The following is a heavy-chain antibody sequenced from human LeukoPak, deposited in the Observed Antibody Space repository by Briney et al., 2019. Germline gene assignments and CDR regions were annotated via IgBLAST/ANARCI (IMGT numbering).Heavy chain of an antibody. CDR2: ISAYNGNT. Sequence: ASVKVSCKASGDTFSYAISWVRQAPGQGLEWMGWISAYNGNTNYAQKLQGRVTMTTDTSTSTAYMELRSLRSDDTAVYYCARDKWRSSSGGNYMDVWGKGTTVTVSS. J-gene: IGHJ6*03. D-gene: IGHD6-6*01. CDR3: ARDKWRSSSGGNYMDV. CDR1: GDTFSYA. V-gene: IGHV1-18*01.